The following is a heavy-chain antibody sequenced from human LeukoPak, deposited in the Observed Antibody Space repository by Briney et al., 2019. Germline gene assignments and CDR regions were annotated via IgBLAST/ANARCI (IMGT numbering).Heavy chain of an antibody. CDR2: ISAYNGNT. D-gene: IGHD3-9*01. J-gene: IGHJ6*03. CDR1: GYTFTSYG. V-gene: IGHV1-18*01. Sequence: ASVKVSCKASGYTFTSYGISWVRQAPGQGLEWMGWISAYNGNTNYAQKLQGRVTMTTDTSTSTAYMELRSLRSEDTAVYYCARGIWLPRTGYYYYYYMDVWGKGTTVTISS. CDR3: ARGIWLPRTGYYYYYYMDV.